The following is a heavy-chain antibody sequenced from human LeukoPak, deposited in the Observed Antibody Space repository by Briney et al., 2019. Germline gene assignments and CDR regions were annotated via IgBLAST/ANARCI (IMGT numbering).Heavy chain of an antibody. CDR3: AREGTTAAEY. D-gene: IGHD1-14*01. J-gene: IGHJ4*02. CDR2: IYYSGST. V-gene: IGHV4-39*07. Sequence: PGGSLRLSCAASGFTFSSYAMSWVRQPPGKGLEWIGSIYYSGSTYYNPSLKSRVTISVDTSKNQFSLKLSSVTAADTAVYYCAREGTTAAEYWGQGTLVTVSS. CDR1: GFTFSSYA.